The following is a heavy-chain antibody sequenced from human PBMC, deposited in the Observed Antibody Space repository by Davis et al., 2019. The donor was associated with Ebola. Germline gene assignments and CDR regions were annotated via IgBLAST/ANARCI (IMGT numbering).Heavy chain of an antibody. V-gene: IGHV3-33*06. Sequence: GESLKISCAASGFTFRSYGMHWVRQAPGKGLEWVAVIWYDGSKKYYSDSVKGRFTISRDNSKNTLYLQMNSLRAEDTAVYYCAKLRSTSCYTFDYWGQGTLVTVSS. D-gene: IGHD2-2*02. CDR3: AKLRSTSCYTFDY. CDR1: GFTFRSYG. J-gene: IGHJ4*02. CDR2: IWYDGSKK.